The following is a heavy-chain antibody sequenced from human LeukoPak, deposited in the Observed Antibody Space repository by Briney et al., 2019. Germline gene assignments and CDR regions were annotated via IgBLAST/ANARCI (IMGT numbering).Heavy chain of an antibody. CDR1: GGSFSGYY. D-gene: IGHD1-1*01. V-gene: IGHV4-34*01. J-gene: IGHJ4*02. Sequence: SETLSLTCAVYGGSFSGYYWSWIRQPPGKGLEWIGEINHSGSTNYNPSLKSRVTISVDTSKNQFSLKLSSVTAADTAVYYCARERQLERLAFGKEGSAFDYWGQGTLVTVSS. CDR2: INHSGST. CDR3: ARERQLERLAFGKEGSAFDY.